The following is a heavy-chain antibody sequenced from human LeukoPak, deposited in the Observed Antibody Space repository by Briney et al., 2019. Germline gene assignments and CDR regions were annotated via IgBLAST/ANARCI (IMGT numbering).Heavy chain of an antibody. J-gene: IGHJ4*02. D-gene: IGHD5-18*01. V-gene: IGHV1-69*13. CDR1: RGTFSSYA. Sequence: SVKVSCKASRGTFSSYAISWVRQAPGQGLEWMGGIIPIFGTANYAQKFQGRVTITADESTSTAYMELSSLRSEDTAVYYCAGGSGTAMTTFDYWGQGTLVTVSS. CDR2: IIPIFGTA. CDR3: AGGSGTAMTTFDY.